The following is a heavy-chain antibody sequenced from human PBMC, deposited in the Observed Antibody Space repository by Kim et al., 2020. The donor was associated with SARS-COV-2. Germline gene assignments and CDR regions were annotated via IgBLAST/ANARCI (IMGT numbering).Heavy chain of an antibody. J-gene: IGHJ5*02. V-gene: IGHV6-1*01. D-gene: IGHD2-15*01. CDR3: ARETCGGGNCYSGRFDP. CDR1: GDNVSGNSAA. CDR2: TYHKSKWYY. Sequence: SQTLSLTCAISGDNVSGNSAAWSWIRQSPSRGLEWLGRTYHKSKWYYEYLGSLRSRIAINPDTSKNQFSLQLDSVTPDDTAIYYCARETCGGGNCYSGRFDPWGQGTLVIVSS.